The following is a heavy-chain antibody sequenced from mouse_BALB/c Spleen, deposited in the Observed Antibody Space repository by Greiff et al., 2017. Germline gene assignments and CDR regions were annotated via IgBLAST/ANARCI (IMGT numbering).Heavy chain of an antibody. J-gene: IGHJ2*01. D-gene: IGHD4-1*01. CDR2: ISSGSSTI. V-gene: IGHV5-17*02. Sequence: VESGGGLVQPGGSRKLSCAASGFTFSSFGTHWVRQAPEKGLEWVAYISSGSSTIYYADTVKGRFTISRDNPKNTLFLQMTSLRSEDTAMYYCATGTDYWGQGTTLTVSS. CDR1: GFTFSSFG. CDR3: ATGTDY.